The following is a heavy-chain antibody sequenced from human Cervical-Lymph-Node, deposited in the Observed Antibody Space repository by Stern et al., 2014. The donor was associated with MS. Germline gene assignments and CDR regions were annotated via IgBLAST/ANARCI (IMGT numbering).Heavy chain of an antibody. V-gene: IGHV3-33*01. J-gene: IGHJ6*02. CDR3: ARRRSVLGPYGMDV. CDR2: IWYDGSET. CDR1: GFTFINYG. Sequence: MQLVESGGGVVQPGRSLRLSCAPSGFTFINYGMHWVRRAPGKGLEWVALIWYDGSETYYADSVRGRFIISRDNSKNVLFLQMNSLRAEDTAVYYCARRRSVLGPYGMDVWGQGTTVIVSS. D-gene: IGHD3-16*01.